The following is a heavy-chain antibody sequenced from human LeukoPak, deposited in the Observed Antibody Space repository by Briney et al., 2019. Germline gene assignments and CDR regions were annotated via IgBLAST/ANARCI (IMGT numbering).Heavy chain of an antibody. CDR3: ARYPDYYGSAYCDY. V-gene: IGHV4-39*01. CDR2: IYYSGST. J-gene: IGHJ4*02. D-gene: IGHD3-10*01. CDR1: GGSISSSSYY. Sequence: SETLSLTCTVSGGSISSSSYYWGWIRQPPGKGLEWIGSIYYSGSTYYNPSLKSRVTISVDTSKNRFSLKLSSVTAADTAVYYCARYPDYYGSAYCDYWGQGTLVTVSS.